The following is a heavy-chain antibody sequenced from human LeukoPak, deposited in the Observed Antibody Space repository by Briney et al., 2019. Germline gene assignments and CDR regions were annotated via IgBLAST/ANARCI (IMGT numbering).Heavy chain of an antibody. J-gene: IGHJ4*02. V-gene: IGHV4-39*01. CDR3: ARPWGYRSSSFDY. CDR1: GASIRSSTYT. Sequence: SETLSLTCTVSGASIRSSTYTWGWIRQPPGKGLELIATIDNRGSTYYNPSLESRVTIFADTSRNQLSLRLRSVTAADTAVYYCARPWGYRSSSFDYWGQGTLVTVSS. D-gene: IGHD6-6*01. CDR2: IDNRGST.